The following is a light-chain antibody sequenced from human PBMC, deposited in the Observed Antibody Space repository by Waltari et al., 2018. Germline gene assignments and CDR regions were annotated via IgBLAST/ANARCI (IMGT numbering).Light chain of an antibody. Sequence: QSPLTQPASVSGSPGQSITPSCTGAFSDVGAYDYVSCYQQLPGRAPKLLISAVTHRPSGVSDRLSGSKSGNTASLTISGLQPEEEADYYCSSYTTRGTWVFGGGTKLTVL. CDR3: SSYTTRGTWV. CDR2: AVT. J-gene: IGLJ3*02. CDR1: FSDVGAYDY. V-gene: IGLV2-14*03.